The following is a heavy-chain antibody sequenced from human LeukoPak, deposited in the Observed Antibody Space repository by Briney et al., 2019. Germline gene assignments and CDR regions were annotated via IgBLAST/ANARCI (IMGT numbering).Heavy chain of an antibody. CDR3: ARQGCSSTAYHFIDV. CDR2: IYPGNSEA. D-gene: IGHD2-2*01. CDR1: GSLLTSYW. Sequence: GTSLKISCQGAGSLLTSYWIGWVRQMPGKGLEWIGLIYPGNSEAKYSPSFQGQVTISADNSVNTAYVQWSSLKASDTAIYYCARQGCSSTAYHFIDVWGKGTTVTVSS. J-gene: IGHJ6*03. V-gene: IGHV5-51*01.